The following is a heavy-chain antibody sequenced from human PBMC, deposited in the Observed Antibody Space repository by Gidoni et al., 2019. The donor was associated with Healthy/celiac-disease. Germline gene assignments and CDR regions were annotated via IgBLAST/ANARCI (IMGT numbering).Heavy chain of an antibody. D-gene: IGHD3-3*01. CDR1: GGSLRSYY. V-gene: IGHV4-59*01. CDR3: ARGTYDGWSGYYRGHYWYFDL. CDR2: ITYSGRT. Sequence: QVQLQASGPGLVKPSETLSLTCTVSGGSLRSYYWSWIRQPPGKGMEWIGYITYSGRTNENPSLKSRVNISVDTSKNQVSLKLSSGNAADTAVYYCARGTYDGWSGYYRGHYWYFDLWGRGTLVTVSS. J-gene: IGHJ2*01.